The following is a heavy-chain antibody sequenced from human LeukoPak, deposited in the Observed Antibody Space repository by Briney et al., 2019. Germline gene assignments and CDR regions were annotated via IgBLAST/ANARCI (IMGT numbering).Heavy chain of an antibody. J-gene: IGHJ6*03. CDR2: ITSSSTYM. V-gene: IGHV3-21*01. D-gene: IGHD1-26*01. Sequence: PGGSLRLSCAASGFTFSSCAMSWVRQVPGKGLEWVSSITSSSTYMFYADSVKGRFTISRDNAQNSLYLQINSLRAEDTAVYYCARDPYSGRYGDYYYYYMDVWGKGTTVTISS. CDR3: ARDPYSGRYGDYYYYYMDV. CDR1: GFTFSSCA.